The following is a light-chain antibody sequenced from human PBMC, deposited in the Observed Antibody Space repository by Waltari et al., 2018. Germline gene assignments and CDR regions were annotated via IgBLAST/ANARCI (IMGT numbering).Light chain of an antibody. Sequence: EIVLAQSPGTLSWSPGERATLSCRASQSVSRSLAWYQQKPGQAPRLLIYGTSIRATGIPDRFSGSGSGTDFSLTISRLESEDFAVYYCQHYVRLPATFGQGTKVEIK. CDR3: QHYVRLPAT. CDR1: QSVSRS. J-gene: IGKJ1*01. CDR2: GTS. V-gene: IGKV3-20*01.